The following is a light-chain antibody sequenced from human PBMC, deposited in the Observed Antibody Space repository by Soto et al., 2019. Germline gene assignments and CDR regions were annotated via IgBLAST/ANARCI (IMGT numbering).Light chain of an antibody. CDR1: SSNIGNNY. Sequence: QSVLTQPPSVSAAPGQKVTISCSGSSSNIGNNYVSWYQQLPGTAPKLLIYENNKRPSGIPDRFSGSKSGTSATLGITGLQTGDEADYYCGTWDSSLSLYVFGNGTKVTVL. J-gene: IGLJ1*01. CDR3: GTWDSSLSLYV. CDR2: ENN. V-gene: IGLV1-51*02.